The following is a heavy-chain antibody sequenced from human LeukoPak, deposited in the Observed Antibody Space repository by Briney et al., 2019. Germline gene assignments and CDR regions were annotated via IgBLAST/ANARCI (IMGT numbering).Heavy chain of an antibody. Sequence: GGSLSLSCAASGFTFSNFARHWLRQAPGKGLEWVAVISYDGDNEYYADSVKGQFTSSRDNSKDRLYLQMNSLRPEDTAMYYCARVRGGRSWYYYGMDVWGRGTTVTVSS. CDR2: ISYDGDNE. CDR1: GFTFSNFA. D-gene: IGHD3-16*01. V-gene: IGHV3-30-3*01. J-gene: IGHJ6*02. CDR3: ARVRGGRSWYYYGMDV.